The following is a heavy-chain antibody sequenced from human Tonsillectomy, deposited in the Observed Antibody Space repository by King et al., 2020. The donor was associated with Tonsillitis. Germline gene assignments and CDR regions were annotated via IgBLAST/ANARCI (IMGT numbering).Heavy chain of an antibody. D-gene: IGHD5-18*01. CDR1: GFTFSRYA. V-gene: IGHV3-64D*06. CDR2: ISSNGGST. J-gene: IGHJ4*02. CDR3: VRDRSLQGYKVDYFDS. Sequence: QLVQSGGGLVQPGGSLRLSCSASGFTFSRYAMHWVRQAPGKGLEYVSDISSNGGSTYYADSVKGRFTISRDNSKNTLFLQMSRLRAEDTAVYYCVRDRSLQGYKVDYFDSWGQGTLVTVSS.